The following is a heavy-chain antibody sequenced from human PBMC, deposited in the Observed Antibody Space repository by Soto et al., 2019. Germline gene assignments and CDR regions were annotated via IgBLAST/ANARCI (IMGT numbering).Heavy chain of an antibody. V-gene: IGHV4-39*01. CDR3: ERHSDRGGATTAFDV. D-gene: IGHD1-26*01. CDR2: IDYSGIT. Sequence: QLQLQESGPGLVKPSETLSLTGIFSGGSISSYNYYWGWIRQPPGKGLEWLGSIDYSGITYYNPSLKRRLTTSVDTSKSQFSLKLGSVTAAATAVYYCERHSDRGGATTAFDVWGQGTVVTVSS. J-gene: IGHJ3*01. CDR1: GGSISSYNYY.